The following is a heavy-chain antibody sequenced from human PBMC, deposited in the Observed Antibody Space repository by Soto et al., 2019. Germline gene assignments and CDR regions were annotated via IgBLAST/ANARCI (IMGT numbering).Heavy chain of an antibody. V-gene: IGHV3-23*01. J-gene: IGHJ4*02. CDR1: GFTFSKYA. CDR2: ISGSGTST. Sequence: PGGSLRLSCAASGFTFSKYAMSWVRQAPGKGLEWVSAISGSGTSTYYADSVKGRFTISRDNSKNTLYLQMNSLRAEDTAVYYCAKDHELAVAPLVFDYWGQGTLVTVSS. CDR3: AKDHELAVAPLVFDY. D-gene: IGHD6-19*01.